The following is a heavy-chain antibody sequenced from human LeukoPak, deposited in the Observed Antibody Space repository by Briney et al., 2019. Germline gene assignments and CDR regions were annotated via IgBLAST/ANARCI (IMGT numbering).Heavy chain of an antibody. J-gene: IGHJ4*02. V-gene: IGHV3-23*01. CDR1: GFTFSNNA. D-gene: IGHD5-18*01. CDR2: VNGSGVVT. Sequence: GGSLRLSCVASGFTFSNNAMSWVRQAPGKGLEWVSAVNGSGVVTHYATSVRGRFTISRDNSKNTLYLQMNSLRAEDTAVYYCARDGDTAMVTGGWYFDYWGQGTLVTVSS. CDR3: ARDGDTAMVTGGWYFDY.